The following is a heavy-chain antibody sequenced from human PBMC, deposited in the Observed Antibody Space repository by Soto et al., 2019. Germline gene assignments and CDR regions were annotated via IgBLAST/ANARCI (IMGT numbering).Heavy chain of an antibody. V-gene: IGHV3-49*04. CDR1: GFTFGDYA. J-gene: IGHJ4*02. Sequence: EVQLVESGGGLVQPGRSLRLSCIASGFTFGDYAMSWVRQAPGKGLEWVSFIRSKAYGGTTEYAASVEGRFTISRDDSKSITYLEMNSLKTEDTAMYYCTSAVTTVVTPGYWGQGTLVTVSP. CDR3: TSAVTTVVTPGY. CDR2: IRSKAYGGTT. D-gene: IGHD4-17*01.